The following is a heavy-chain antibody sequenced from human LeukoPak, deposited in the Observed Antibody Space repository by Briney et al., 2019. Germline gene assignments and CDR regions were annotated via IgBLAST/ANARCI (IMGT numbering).Heavy chain of an antibody. CDR2: IRYDGSNK. CDR1: GLTFSSYG. CDR3: AKSGALKWAY. Sequence: GESLRLSCAASGLTFSSYGRHWVRHAPATGLEWVAFIRYDGSNKYYADSVQGRFTISRENSKSTLYLQMNSLGAEDTAVYYCAKSGALKWAYWGQGTLVTVSS. J-gene: IGHJ4*02. V-gene: IGHV3-30*02. D-gene: IGHD2-8*01.